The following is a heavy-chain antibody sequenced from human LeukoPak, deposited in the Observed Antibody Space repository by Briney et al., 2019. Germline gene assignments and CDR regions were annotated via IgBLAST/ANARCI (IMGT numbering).Heavy chain of an antibody. Sequence: SVKVSCKASGYTFTGYYMHWVRQAPGQGLEWMGGIIPIFGTANYAQKFQGRVTITTDESTSTAYMELSSLRSEDTAVYYCARVRDTSGWIDYWGQGTLVTVSS. J-gene: IGHJ4*02. D-gene: IGHD6-19*01. CDR1: GYTFTGYY. CDR2: IIPIFGTA. V-gene: IGHV1-69*05. CDR3: ARVRDTSGWIDY.